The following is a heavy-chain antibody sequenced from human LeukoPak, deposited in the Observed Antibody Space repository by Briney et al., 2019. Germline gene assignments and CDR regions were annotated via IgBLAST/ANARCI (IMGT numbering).Heavy chain of an antibody. CDR2: ISYDGSNK. CDR3: AKGALSWLDGGYFQH. D-gene: IGHD6-19*01. Sequence: QPGRSLRLSCAASGYTFSSYGMHWVRQAPGKGLEWVAVISYDGSNKYYADSVKGRFTISRDNSKNTLYLQMNSLRAEDTAVYYCAKGALSWLDGGYFQHWGQGTLVTVSS. V-gene: IGHV3-30*18. CDR1: GYTFSSYG. J-gene: IGHJ1*01.